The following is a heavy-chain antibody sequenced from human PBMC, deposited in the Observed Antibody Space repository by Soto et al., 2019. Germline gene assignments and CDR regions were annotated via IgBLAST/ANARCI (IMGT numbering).Heavy chain of an antibody. CDR3: AREAIIVIAAPEYFFDY. V-gene: IGHV3-33*08. D-gene: IGHD3-22*01. CDR2: IWYDGSNK. J-gene: IGHJ4*02. Sequence: PGGSLRLSCAASGFTFSSYGTHWVRQAPGKGLEWVAVIWYDGSNKYYADSVKGRFTISRDNSKNTLYLQMNSLRAEDTAVYYCAREAIIVIAAPEYFFDYCGKGTLVTVSS. CDR1: GFTFSSYG.